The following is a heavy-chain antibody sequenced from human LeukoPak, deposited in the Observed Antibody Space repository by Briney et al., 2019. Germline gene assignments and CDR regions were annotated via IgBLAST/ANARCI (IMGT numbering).Heavy chain of an antibody. CDR1: GYTFTGYY. Sequence: ASVKVSCKASGYTFTGYYIHWVRQAPGQGLEWMGWISPNSGGTKYAQNFQGRVTMTRDTFISTAYMELNGLRSDDTAVYYCARGDCSTISCPFDPWGQGTLVTVSS. V-gene: IGHV1-2*02. CDR2: ISPNSGGT. J-gene: IGHJ5*02. CDR3: ARGDCSTISCPFDP. D-gene: IGHD2-2*01.